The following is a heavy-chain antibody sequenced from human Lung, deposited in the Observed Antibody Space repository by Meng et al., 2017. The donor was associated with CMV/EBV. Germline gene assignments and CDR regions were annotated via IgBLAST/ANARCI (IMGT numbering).Heavy chain of an antibody. CDR1: GGSISSGDYY. V-gene: IGHV4-30-4*08. D-gene: IGHD5-18*01. J-gene: IGHJ4*02. CDR3: ARALDTAMVTFDY. CDR2: IYYSGST. Sequence: QVQLQESRPGLVQPSQTLSLTCTVSGGSISSGDYYWSWIRQPPGKGLEWIGYIYYSGSTYYNPSLKSRVTISVDTSKNQFSLKLSSVTAADTAVYYCARALDTAMVTFDYWGQGTLVTVSS.